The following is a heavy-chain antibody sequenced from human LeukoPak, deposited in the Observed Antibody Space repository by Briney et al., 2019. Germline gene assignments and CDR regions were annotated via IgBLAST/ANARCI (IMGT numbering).Heavy chain of an antibody. J-gene: IGHJ4*02. Sequence: GGSLRLSCAASGFTFSSYWMHWVRQAPGKGLVWVSRINSDGSTTGYADSVKGRFTISRDSAKNTLYLQMNSLRAEDTAVYYCAKDRGDTSFDYWGQGTLVTVSS. V-gene: IGHV3-74*01. CDR3: AKDRGDTSFDY. CDR1: GFTFSSYW. D-gene: IGHD3-10*01. CDR2: INSDGSTT.